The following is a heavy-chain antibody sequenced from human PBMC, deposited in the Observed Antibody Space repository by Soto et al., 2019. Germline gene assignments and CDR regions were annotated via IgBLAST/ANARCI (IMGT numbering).Heavy chain of an antibody. CDR1: GGTFSSYA. Sequence: SSVKVSCKASGGTFSSYAISWVRQAPGQGLEWMGGIIPIFGTANYAQKFQGRVTITAGESTSTAYMELSILRSEDTAVYYCASGGYCSGGSCYLRNFFDYWGQGTLVTVSS. V-gene: IGHV1-69*13. D-gene: IGHD2-15*01. CDR3: ASGGYCSGGSCYLRNFFDY. CDR2: IIPIFGTA. J-gene: IGHJ4*02.